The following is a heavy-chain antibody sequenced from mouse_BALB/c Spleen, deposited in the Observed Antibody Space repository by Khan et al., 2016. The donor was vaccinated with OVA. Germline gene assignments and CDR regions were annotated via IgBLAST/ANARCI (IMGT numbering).Heavy chain of an antibody. J-gene: IGHJ3*01. V-gene: IGHV1S135*01. CDR1: GYSFTTYY. D-gene: IGHD2-14*01. Sequence: VQLQQSGPELMKPGASVKISCKASGYSFTTYYIHWVKQSHGKSLEWIGYVDPFNGGTSYNQKFTGKATLTVDKSSSTAYMHLRSLTSEDSAVYYGTRQGYVAWFAYWGQGTLVTVSA. CDR2: VDPFNGGT. CDR3: TRQGYVAWFAY.